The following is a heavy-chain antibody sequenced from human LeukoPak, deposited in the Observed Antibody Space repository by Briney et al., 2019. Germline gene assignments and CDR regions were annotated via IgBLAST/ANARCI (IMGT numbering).Heavy chain of an antibody. CDR2: INPSGGST. J-gene: IGHJ4*02. V-gene: IGHV1-46*01. Sequence: ASVKVSCKASGYTFTSYYMHWVRQAPGQGLEWMGIINPSGGSTSYAQKFQGRVTMTRDMSTSTVYMELSSLRSEDTAVYYCARARVVRGVIIRFFDYWGQGTLVTVSS. CDR3: ARARVVRGVIIRFFDY. D-gene: IGHD3-10*01. CDR1: GYTFTSYY.